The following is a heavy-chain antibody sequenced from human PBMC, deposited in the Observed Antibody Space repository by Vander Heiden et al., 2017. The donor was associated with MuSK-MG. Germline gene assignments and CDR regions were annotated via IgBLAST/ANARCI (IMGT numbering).Heavy chain of an antibody. Sequence: EVQLLESGGALVQPGGSLRLSCAASGFNFRDLAMSWVRQAPGKGFDWVSGISGSGRDTFYADSVKGRFTIYRDNSKNTLYLQMSSLRVEDTAVYYCVTLYNFGDAYYGWGQGTLVTVSS. J-gene: IGHJ4*02. CDR2: ISGSGRDT. V-gene: IGHV3-23*01. D-gene: IGHD3-3*01. CDR1: GFNFRDLA. CDR3: VTLYNFGDAYYG.